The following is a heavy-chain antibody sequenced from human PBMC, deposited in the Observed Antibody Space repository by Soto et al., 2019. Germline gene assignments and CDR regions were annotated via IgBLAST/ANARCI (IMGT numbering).Heavy chain of an antibody. CDR3: ASTIDMLRGVSDY. J-gene: IGHJ4*02. V-gene: IGHV3-11*01. CDR2: ISGTGSTT. CDR1: GFTFSDYY. Sequence: VGSLRLSCAASGFTFSDYYMTWIRQAPGKGLEWVSYISGTGSTTYYADSVKGRFTISRDNAKNSLYLQMNSLRAEDTAVYYCASTIDMLRGVSDYWGQGTLVTVSS. D-gene: IGHD3-10*01.